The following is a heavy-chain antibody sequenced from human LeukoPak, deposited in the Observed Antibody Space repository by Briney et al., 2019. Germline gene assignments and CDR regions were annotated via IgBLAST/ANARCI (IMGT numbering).Heavy chain of an antibody. CDR2: INPSGGST. Sequence: ASVKVSCKASGYTFTSYYMHWVRQAPGQGLEWMGIINPSGGSTSYAQKFQGRVTMTKDTSTSAVYMELSSLRSEDTAVYYCARVADSLGFDYWGQGTLVTVSS. V-gene: IGHV1-46*03. CDR3: ARVADSLGFDY. D-gene: IGHD3-16*01. J-gene: IGHJ4*02. CDR1: GYTFTSYY.